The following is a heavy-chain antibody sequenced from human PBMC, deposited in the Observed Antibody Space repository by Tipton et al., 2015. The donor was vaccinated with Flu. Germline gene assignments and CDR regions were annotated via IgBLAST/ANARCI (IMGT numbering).Heavy chain of an antibody. CDR3: ARREGYGTIDY. J-gene: IGHJ4*02. CDR1: GFTFSSYW. Sequence: GSLRLSCAASGFTFSSYWMTWVRQAPGKGLEWVANIKQDGSEKYYVDSVKGRFTISRDNAKNLLYLQMNSLRVEDTAVYYCARREGYGTIDYWGQGTLVTVSS. V-gene: IGHV3-7*03. CDR2: IKQDGSEK. D-gene: IGHD5-18*01.